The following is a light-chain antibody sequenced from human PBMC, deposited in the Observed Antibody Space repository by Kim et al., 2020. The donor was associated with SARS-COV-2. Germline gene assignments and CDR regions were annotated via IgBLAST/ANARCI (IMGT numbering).Light chain of an antibody. CDR2: QVS. Sequence: QPASISCMSSLGLVNRDGNTYLNWLQQRPGQSPRRLIYQVSKRDSGVPDRFSGSGSGTDFTLKISGVEAEDVGVYYCLQGTHWPKTFGQGTKLEI. CDR1: LGLVNRDGNTY. V-gene: IGKV2-30*01. CDR3: LQGTHWPKT. J-gene: IGKJ2*01.